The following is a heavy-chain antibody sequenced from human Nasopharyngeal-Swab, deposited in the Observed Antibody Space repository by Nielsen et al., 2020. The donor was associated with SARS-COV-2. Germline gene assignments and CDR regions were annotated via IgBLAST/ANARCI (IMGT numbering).Heavy chain of an antibody. CDR2: IIPILGIA. D-gene: IGHD2-2*01. J-gene: IGHJ6*03. Sequence: SVKVSCKASGGTFSSYAISWVRQAPGQGLEWMGRIIPILGIANYAQKFQGRVTITADKSTSTAYMELSSLRSEDTAVYYCARDCSSTSCYLYYCYYYMDVWGKGTTVTVSS. CDR3: ARDCSSTSCYLYYCYYYMDV. CDR1: GGTFSSYA. V-gene: IGHV1-69*04.